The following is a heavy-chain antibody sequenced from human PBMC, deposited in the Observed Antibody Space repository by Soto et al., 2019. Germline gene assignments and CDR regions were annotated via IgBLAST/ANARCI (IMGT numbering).Heavy chain of an antibody. V-gene: IGHV1-2*04. CDR2: INPDSGST. Sequence: ASVKVSCKASGYTFTDYYMHWVRQAPGHGLEWMGWINPDSGSTNYAQKFQGWVTMTRDTSISTAFMELSRLGSDDTAVYYCARELKRRGGSGNFYSFGMDVSGQATTVTVSS. CDR1: GYTFTDYY. D-gene: IGHD1-1*01. J-gene: IGHJ6*02. CDR3: ARELKRRGGSGNFYSFGMDV.